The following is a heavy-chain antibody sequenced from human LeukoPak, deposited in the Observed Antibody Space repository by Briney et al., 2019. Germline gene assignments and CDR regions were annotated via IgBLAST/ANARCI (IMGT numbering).Heavy chain of an antibody. CDR2: ISSGSGTI. CDR3: ARGPMVVAATGDRFDY. D-gene: IGHD2-15*01. Sequence: PGGSLRLSCAASGFTFSSYGMSWVRQAPGKGLEWLSYISSGSGTIYYADSVKGRFTISKDNAKNLLYLQMNRLRAEDTAVYYCARGPMVVAATGDRFDYWGQGTLVTVSS. J-gene: IGHJ4*02. CDR1: GFTFSSYG. V-gene: IGHV3-48*01.